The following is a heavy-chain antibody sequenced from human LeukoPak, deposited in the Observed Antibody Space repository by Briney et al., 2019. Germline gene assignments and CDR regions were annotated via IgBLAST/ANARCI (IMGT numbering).Heavy chain of an antibody. D-gene: IGHD3-22*01. Sequence: GGSLRLSCAASGFTFSSYAMSWVRQAPGKGLEWVSAISGSGGSTYYADSVKGRFTISRDNSKNTLYLQMNSLRAEDTAVYYCAKDRALSGMILVVITPDAFDIWGQGTMVTVSS. J-gene: IGHJ3*02. V-gene: IGHV3-23*01. CDR3: AKDRALSGMILVVITPDAFDI. CDR1: GFTFSSYA. CDR2: ISGSGGST.